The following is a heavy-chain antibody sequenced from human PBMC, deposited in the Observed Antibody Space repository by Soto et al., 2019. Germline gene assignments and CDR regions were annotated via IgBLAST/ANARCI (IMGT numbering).Heavy chain of an antibody. CDR2: IYYSGST. CDR3: ARPTGGWYSKWSDS. CDR1: RGSISSSSYY. J-gene: IGHJ5*01. Sequence: SETLSLTCTVSRGSISSSSYYWGWIRQPPGKGLEWIGSIYYSGSTYYNPSLKSRVTISVDTSKNQFSLKLSSVTAADTAVYYCARPTGGWYSKWSDSSCQATLVS. D-gene: IGHD6-19*01. V-gene: IGHV4-39*01.